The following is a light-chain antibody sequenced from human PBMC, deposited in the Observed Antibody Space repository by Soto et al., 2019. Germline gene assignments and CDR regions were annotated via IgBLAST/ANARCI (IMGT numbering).Light chain of an antibody. V-gene: IGKV2-28*01. Sequence: DIVMTQSPLSLPVTPGEPASISCRSSQSLLHVNGYNYLDWYLQKPGQSPQLLIYLGSNRASGVPDRFSGSGSGTDFTLKISRVEAEDVGVYYCMQALQRLGTFGPGTKVDIK. CDR3: MQALQRLGT. CDR1: QSLLHVNGYNY. J-gene: IGKJ3*01. CDR2: LGS.